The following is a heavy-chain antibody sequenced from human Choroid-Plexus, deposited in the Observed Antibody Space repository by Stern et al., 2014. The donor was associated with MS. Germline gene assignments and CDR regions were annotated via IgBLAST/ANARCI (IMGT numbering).Heavy chain of an antibody. CDR3: AKDRQYLTYFFDH. D-gene: IGHD2/OR15-2a*01. J-gene: IGHJ5*02. CDR1: GFTFGSCA. Sequence: QVQLVQSGGGVVQPGRPLRLSCVVSGFTFGSCAMHWVRQAPGKGLEGVAGVSYDGSNKYYADSVKGRFTISRDNSQNTLYMQMSSLRPEDTAVYYCAKDRQYLTYFFDHWGQGSRVTVPS. CDR2: VSYDGSNK. V-gene: IGHV3-30*18.